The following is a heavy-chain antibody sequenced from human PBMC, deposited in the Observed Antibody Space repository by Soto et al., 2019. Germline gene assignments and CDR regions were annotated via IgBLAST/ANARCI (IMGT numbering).Heavy chain of an antibody. CDR1: SGSISSSNW. J-gene: IGHJ6*03. Sequence: SETLSLTCAVSSGSISSSNWWSWVRQPPGKGLEWIGEIYHSGSTNYNPSLKSRVTISVDKSKNQFSLKLSFVTAADTAVYYCARKIRERTSLYYYYYMDVWGKGTTVTVSS. D-gene: IGHD2-2*01. V-gene: IGHV4-4*02. CDR3: ARKIRERTSLYYYYYMDV. CDR2: IYHSGST.